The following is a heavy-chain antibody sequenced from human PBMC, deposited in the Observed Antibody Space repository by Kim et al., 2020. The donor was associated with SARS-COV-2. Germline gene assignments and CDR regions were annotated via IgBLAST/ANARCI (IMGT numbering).Heavy chain of an antibody. D-gene: IGHD3-9*01. CDR3: ARGILTGYYSNYYGMDV. V-gene: IGHV1-69*13. Sequence: SVKVSCKASGGTFSSYAISWVRQAPGQGLEWMGGIIPIFGTANYAQKFQGRVTITADESTSTAYMELSSLRSEDTAVYYCARGILTGYYSNYYGMDVWGQGTTVTVSS. CDR1: GGTFSSYA. CDR2: IIPIFGTA. J-gene: IGHJ6*02.